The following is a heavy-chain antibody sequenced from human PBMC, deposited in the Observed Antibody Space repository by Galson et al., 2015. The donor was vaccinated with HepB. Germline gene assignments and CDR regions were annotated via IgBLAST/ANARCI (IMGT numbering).Heavy chain of an antibody. D-gene: IGHD4-17*01. Sequence: SLRLSCATSGLIFSNYAMHWVRQPPGKGLEWVAVISDDGTNEYYADSVKGRFTISRDNSKNILYMQMNSLRPEDTAVYYCVRARTSVATSGYFDLWGRGTLVSVSS. CDR1: GLIFSNYA. CDR2: ISDDGTNE. CDR3: VRARTSVATSGYFDL. J-gene: IGHJ2*01. V-gene: IGHV3-30*04.